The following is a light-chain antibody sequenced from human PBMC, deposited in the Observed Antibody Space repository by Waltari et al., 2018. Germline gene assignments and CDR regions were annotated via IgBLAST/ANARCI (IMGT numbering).Light chain of an antibody. V-gene: IGKV3-11*01. CDR1: QSVGDF. Sequence: EIVLTQSPVTLSLSPGEVATLSCKPSQSVGDFLAWYQQWPGQAPMLLIYDASLRAAGIPTRFSGSGSGTDVTLTISSLESEHSSVYFCQQRNSWPLTFGPGTTV. CDR3: QQRNSWPLT. J-gene: IGKJ3*01. CDR2: DAS.